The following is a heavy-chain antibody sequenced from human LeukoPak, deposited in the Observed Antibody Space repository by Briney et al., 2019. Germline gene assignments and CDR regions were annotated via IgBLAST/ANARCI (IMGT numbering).Heavy chain of an antibody. J-gene: IGHJ1*01. CDR3: ARESTAGYNSSWYGFRN. V-gene: IGHV3-7*01. D-gene: IGHD6-13*01. CDR2: INQDGSEK. CDR1: GFTFSGYW. Sequence: GGSLRLSCAASGFTFSGYWMSWVRQAPGKGLEWVANINQDGSEKYYVDSVKGRFTISRDNAKNSLFLQMGSLRVEDKAVYYGARESTAGYNSSWYGFRNWGQGTLVSVSS.